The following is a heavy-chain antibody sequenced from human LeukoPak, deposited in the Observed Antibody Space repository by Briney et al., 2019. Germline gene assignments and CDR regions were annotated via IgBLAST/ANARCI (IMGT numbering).Heavy chain of an antibody. J-gene: IGHJ4*02. CDR3: AGDRDSGSPSGDY. CDR2: INPNSGGT. V-gene: IGHV1-2*02. D-gene: IGHD1-26*01. CDR1: GYTFTGYY. Sequence: ASVKVPCKASGYTFTGYYFHWVRQAPGQGLEWMGWINPNSGGTNYPQRFHGRVTMTRDTSISTVYMELSRLRSDDTAVYYCAGDRDSGSPSGDYWGQGTLVTVSS.